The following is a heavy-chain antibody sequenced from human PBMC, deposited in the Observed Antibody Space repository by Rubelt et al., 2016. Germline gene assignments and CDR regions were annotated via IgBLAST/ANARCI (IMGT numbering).Heavy chain of an antibody. J-gene: IGHJ4*02. CDR3: AKGSGRHDY. Sequence: VSGISWNSGSIGYADSVKGRFTISRDNAKNSLYLQMNSLRADDTAVYYCAKGSGRHDYWGQGTLVTVSS. D-gene: IGHD1-26*01. V-gene: IGHV3-9*01. CDR2: ISWNSGSI.